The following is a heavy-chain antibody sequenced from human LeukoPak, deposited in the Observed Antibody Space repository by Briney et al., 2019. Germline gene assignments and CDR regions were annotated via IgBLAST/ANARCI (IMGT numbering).Heavy chain of an antibody. Sequence: GGSLRLSCAASGFTFSSYWIHWVRQAPGEGLVWVSRIDYDGSDTNSADSVKGRFTISRDNAKNTLYLQMNSLRAEDTAVYYCAKVFSYEGWYFDLWGRGTLVTVSS. CDR2: IDYDGSDT. D-gene: IGHD3-9*01. CDR3: AKVFSYEGWYFDL. CDR1: GFTFSSYW. J-gene: IGHJ2*01. V-gene: IGHV3-74*01.